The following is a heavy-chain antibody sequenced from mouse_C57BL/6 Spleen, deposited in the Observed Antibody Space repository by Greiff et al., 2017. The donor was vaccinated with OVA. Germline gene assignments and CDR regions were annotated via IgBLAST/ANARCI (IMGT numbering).Heavy chain of an antibody. D-gene: IGHD2-4*01. CDR1: GYTFTDYY. J-gene: IGHJ2*01. CDR2: INPNNGGT. Sequence: EVQLQQSGPELVKPGASVKISCKASGYTFTDYYMNWVKQSHGKSLEWIGDINPNNGGTSYNQKFKGKATLTVDKSSSTAYMELRSLTSEDSAVYYCASGGDYGPSDYWGQGTTLTVSS. CDR3: ASGGDYGPSDY. V-gene: IGHV1-26*01.